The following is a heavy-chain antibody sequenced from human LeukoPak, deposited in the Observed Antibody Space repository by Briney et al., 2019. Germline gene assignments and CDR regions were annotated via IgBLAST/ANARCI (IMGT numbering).Heavy chain of an antibody. CDR2: IYPGDSDT. V-gene: IGHV5-51*01. D-gene: IGHD2-2*01. CDR1: GYSFTSYW. CDR3: ATQGYCSSTSCPGWFDP. J-gene: IGHJ5*02. Sequence: GESLKISCKGSGYSFTSYWIGWVRQMPGKGLEWMGIIYPGDSDTRYSPSFQGQVTISADKSISTAYLQWSSLKASDTAMYYCATQGYCSSTSCPGWFDPWGQGTLVTVSS.